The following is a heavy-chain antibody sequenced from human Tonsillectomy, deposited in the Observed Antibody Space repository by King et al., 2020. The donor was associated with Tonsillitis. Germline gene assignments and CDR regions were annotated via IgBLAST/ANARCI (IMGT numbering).Heavy chain of an antibody. Sequence: VQLVESGGGVVQPGRSLRLSCAASGFTFSSYAMHWVRQAPGKGLEWVAVISYDGSNKYYADSVKGRFTISRDNSKNTLYLQMNSLRAEDTAVYYCASGGDIVVVPAAISLHWFDPWGQGTLVTVSS. CDR1: GFTFSSYA. V-gene: IGHV3-30-3*01. CDR3: ASGGDIVVVPAAISLHWFDP. J-gene: IGHJ5*02. D-gene: IGHD2-2*01. CDR2: ISYDGSNK.